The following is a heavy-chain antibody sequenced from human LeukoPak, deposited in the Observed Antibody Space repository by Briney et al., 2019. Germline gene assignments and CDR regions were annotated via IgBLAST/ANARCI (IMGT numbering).Heavy chain of an antibody. CDR2: IRDKPDGGTT. Sequence: PGGSLRPPCAASGFTFSNAWMSWVRQAPGKGLEWVGLIRDKPDGGTTDYAAPVKGRFTISRDDSKSMLYLQMNSLKTEDTAVYYCTTDNAPGMDVWGQGTTVTVSS. CDR3: TTDNAPGMDV. V-gene: IGHV3-15*01. CDR1: GFTFSNAW. D-gene: IGHD2-2*01. J-gene: IGHJ6*02.